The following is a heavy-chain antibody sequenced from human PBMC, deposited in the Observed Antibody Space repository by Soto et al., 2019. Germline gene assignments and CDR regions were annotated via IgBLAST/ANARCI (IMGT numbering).Heavy chain of an antibody. CDR3: VVGY. J-gene: IGHJ4*02. Sequence: PGWSLRLSCAASGFSFSDYYMSWFRQAPGKGLEWVSYISGSSGYTNYADSVKGRFTISRDNAKNSLYLQMNSLRVEDTAVYFCVVGYLGQGSLVIVSS. CDR2: ISGSSGYT. V-gene: IGHV3-11*06. CDR1: GFSFSDYY.